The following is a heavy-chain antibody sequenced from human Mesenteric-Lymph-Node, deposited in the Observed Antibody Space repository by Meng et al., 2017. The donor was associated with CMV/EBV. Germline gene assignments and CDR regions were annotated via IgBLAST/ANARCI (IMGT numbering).Heavy chain of an antibody. CDR1: GFTFSSYA. CDR3: AKERVVVVPAAIGRPDAFDI. V-gene: IGHV3-23*01. Sequence: GGSLRLSCAASGFTFSSYAMSWVRQAPGKGLEWVSAISGSGGSTYYADSVKGRFTISRDNSKNALYLQMNSLRAEDTAVYYCAKERVVVVPAAIGRPDAFDIWGQGTMVTVSS. D-gene: IGHD2-2*01. J-gene: IGHJ3*02. CDR2: ISGSGGST.